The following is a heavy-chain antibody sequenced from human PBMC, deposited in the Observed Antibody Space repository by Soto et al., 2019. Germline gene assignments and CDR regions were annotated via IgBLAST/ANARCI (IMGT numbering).Heavy chain of an antibody. CDR3: AKDMKWGGMTTIHYFDS. Sequence: EVQLVESGGGLVQPGRSLRLSCVASGFTADDYAMHFVRQAPGKGLEWVSGISSNSDTIDYADSVKDRFTISRDNANNSLFLQMNSMRPTDNDLYYCAKDMKWGGMTTIHYFDSWGQGTLVIVSS. D-gene: IGHD4-17*01. CDR1: GFTADDYA. J-gene: IGHJ4*02. V-gene: IGHV3-9*02. CDR2: ISSNSDTI.